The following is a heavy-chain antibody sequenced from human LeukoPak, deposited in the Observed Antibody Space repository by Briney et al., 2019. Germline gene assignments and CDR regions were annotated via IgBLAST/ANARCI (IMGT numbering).Heavy chain of an antibody. J-gene: IGHJ5*02. CDR3: ARHATPHSSGDNWFDP. D-gene: IGHD6-25*01. Sequence: ASVMVSCKASGYTFTGYYMHWVRQAPGQGLEWMGWINPNSGGTNYAQKFQGWVTMTRDTSISTAYMELSRLRSDDTAVYYCARHATPHSSGDNWFDPWGQGTLVTVSS. CDR1: GYTFTGYY. CDR2: INPNSGGT. V-gene: IGHV1-2*04.